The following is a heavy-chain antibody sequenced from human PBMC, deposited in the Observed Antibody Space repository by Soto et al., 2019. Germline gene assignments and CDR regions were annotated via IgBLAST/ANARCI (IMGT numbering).Heavy chain of an antibody. Sequence: EVQLLESGGGLVQPGGSLRLSCAASGFTFSSYAMSWVRQAPGKGLEWVSSTSGSGASTFYADSVKGRFTISRDNSKNTLYLQMRSLRAEDTAVYYCAKHGGYYYDNSGYYRYVEHWGQGTLVTVSS. J-gene: IGHJ1*01. CDR3: AKHGGYYYDNSGYYRYVEH. CDR1: GFTFSSYA. V-gene: IGHV3-23*01. D-gene: IGHD3-22*01. CDR2: TSGSGAST.